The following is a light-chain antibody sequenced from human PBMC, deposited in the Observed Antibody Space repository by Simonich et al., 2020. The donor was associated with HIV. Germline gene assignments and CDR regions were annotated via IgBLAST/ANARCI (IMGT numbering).Light chain of an antibody. CDR3: SSYRSSLVV. Sequence: QSALTQPASVSGSPGQSFTISCTGPSSDVGGYNYFSWYQQHPGKAPKLMIYDFSKRPSGVSNRFSGSKSGNTASLTISGLQAEDEADYYCSSYRSSLVVFGDGTKLTVL. CDR1: SSDVGGYNY. J-gene: IGLJ3*02. V-gene: IGLV2-14*01. CDR2: DFS.